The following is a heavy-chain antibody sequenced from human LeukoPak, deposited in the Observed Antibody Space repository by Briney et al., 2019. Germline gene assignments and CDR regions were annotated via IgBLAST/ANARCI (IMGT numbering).Heavy chain of an antibody. D-gene: IGHD3-9*01. CDR1: GFTFSSYA. CDR2: ISGSSGST. J-gene: IGHJ4*02. Sequence: PGGSLRLSCAASGFTFSSYAMSWVRQAPGKGLEWVSTISGSSGSTYYAESVKGRFTISRDKSKNTLFLQMNSLRADDTAVYYCARQGAYNILTGYYTFDYWGQGTLVTVSS. CDR3: ARQGAYNILTGYYTFDY. V-gene: IGHV3-23*01.